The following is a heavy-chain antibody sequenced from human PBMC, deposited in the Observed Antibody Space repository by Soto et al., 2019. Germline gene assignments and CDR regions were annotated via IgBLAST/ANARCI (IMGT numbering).Heavy chain of an antibody. D-gene: IGHD3-22*01. CDR3: VKDVRSRSYVFTNFDS. CDR1: GFIFDDYA. CDR2: IDWNRATT. Sequence: EVQLLESGGGVVQPGGSLRLSCIASGFIFDDYAIHWVRQVPGKGLEWVSGIDWNRATTGYADSVKGRFTLSRDNARNAVLLQMNSLSPEAPALYYCVKDVRSRSYVFTNFDSWGQGTLVT. J-gene: IGHJ4*02. V-gene: IGHV3-9*01.